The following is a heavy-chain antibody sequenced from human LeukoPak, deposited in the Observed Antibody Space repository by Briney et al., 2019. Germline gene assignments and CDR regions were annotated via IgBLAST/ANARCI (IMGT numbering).Heavy chain of an antibody. CDR2: ITPSGDTT. Sequence: ASVKVSCKASGYTFTSYYMHWVRQAPGQGLEWMGIITPSGDTTTYAQNLQGRVTMTRDTSTSTVYMELSSLRSEDTAVYYCARARYGFSSSWYVYWGQGTLVTVSP. V-gene: IGHV1-46*01. J-gene: IGHJ4*02. CDR1: GYTFTSYY. CDR3: ARARYGFSSSWYVY. D-gene: IGHD6-13*01.